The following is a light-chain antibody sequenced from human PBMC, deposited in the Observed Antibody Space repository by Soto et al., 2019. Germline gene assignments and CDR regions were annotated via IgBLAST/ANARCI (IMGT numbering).Light chain of an antibody. V-gene: IGLV4-60*02. CDR2: LEGSGNY. Sequence: QPVLTQSSSASASLGSSVKLTCTLSSGHSSDIIAWHQQQPGKAPRYLMKLEGSGNYNKGSGVPDRFSGSSSGADRYLTISNLQFEDEADYYCETWVSNTYVFGTGTKLTVL. CDR3: ETWVSNTYV. CDR1: SGHSSDI. J-gene: IGLJ1*01.